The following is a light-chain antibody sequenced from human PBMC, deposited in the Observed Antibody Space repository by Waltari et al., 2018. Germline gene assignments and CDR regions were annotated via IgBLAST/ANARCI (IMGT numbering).Light chain of an antibody. J-gene: IGKJ1*01. CDR3: HQSANLPHT. Sequence: EIVLTQSPDFLSVAPKQTVTITCRASRTVSISLHWYQQKPGQTPKLLIDYASQSVSGVPSRFTGSGSGTDYTLTISDLEAEDAATYFCHQSANLPHTFGQGTRLEIK. CDR1: RTVSIS. V-gene: IGKV6-21*01. CDR2: YAS.